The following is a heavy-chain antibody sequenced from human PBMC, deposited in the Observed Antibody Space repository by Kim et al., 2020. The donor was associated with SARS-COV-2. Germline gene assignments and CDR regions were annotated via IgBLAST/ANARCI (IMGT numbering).Heavy chain of an antibody. V-gene: IGHV4-34*01. Sequence: SETLSLTCAVYGGSFSGYYWSWIRQPPGKGLEWIGEINHSGSTNYNPSLKSRVTISVDTSKNQFSLKLSSVTAADTAVYYCARGVTMVRGVINVWDRLRGYYGMDVWGQGTTVTVSS. D-gene: IGHD3-10*01. CDR1: GGSFSGYY. J-gene: IGHJ6*02. CDR3: ARGVTMVRGVINVWDRLRGYYGMDV. CDR2: INHSGST.